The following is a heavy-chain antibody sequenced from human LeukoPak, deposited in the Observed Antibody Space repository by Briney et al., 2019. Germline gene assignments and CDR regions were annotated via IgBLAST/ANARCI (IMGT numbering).Heavy chain of an antibody. CDR2: ISTTSTYI. D-gene: IGHD5-12*01. V-gene: IGHV3-21*01. Sequence: GGSLRLSCAASGFDFSTYAINWVRQAPGKGLEWVSSISTTSTYIFYADSLKGRFTISRDNAKNSVYLQMNTLRPEDTAVYYCSRDLLGGLDYWGQGTLVTVSS. CDR1: GFDFSTYA. J-gene: IGHJ4*02. CDR3: SRDLLGGLDY.